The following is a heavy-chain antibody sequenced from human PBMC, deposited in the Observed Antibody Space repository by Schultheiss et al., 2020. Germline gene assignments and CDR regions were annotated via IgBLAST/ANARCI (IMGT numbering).Heavy chain of an antibody. V-gene: IGHV1-2*04. J-gene: IGHJ6*02. D-gene: IGHD3-9*01. CDR2: INPNSGGT. CDR1: GYTFTGYY. CDR3: ARDGRLYDILTGGPLLYGMDV. Sequence: ASVKVSCKASGYTFTGYYMHWVRQAPGQGLEWMGWINPNSGGTNYAQKFQGWVTMTRDTSISTAYMELSRLRSDDTAVYYCARDGRLYDILTGGPLLYGMDVWGQGTTVTVSS.